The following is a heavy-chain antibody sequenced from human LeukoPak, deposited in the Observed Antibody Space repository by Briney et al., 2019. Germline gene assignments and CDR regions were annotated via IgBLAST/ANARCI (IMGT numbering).Heavy chain of an antibody. V-gene: IGHV3-7*01. CDR3: ARDPYYYDSGSFAAFDI. CDR1: GFTVSSNY. D-gene: IGHD3-10*01. CDR2: IKEDGSKT. J-gene: IGHJ3*02. Sequence: GGSLRLSCAASGFTVSSNYMSWVRQAPGKGLEWVANIKEDGSKTLYVDSVKGRFTISRDNAKNSLYLQMNSLRAEETAVYYCARDPYYYDSGSFAAFDIWGQGTMVTVSS.